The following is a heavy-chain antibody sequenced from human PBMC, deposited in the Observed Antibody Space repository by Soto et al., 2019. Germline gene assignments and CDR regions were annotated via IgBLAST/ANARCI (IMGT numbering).Heavy chain of an antibody. D-gene: IGHD5-18*01. CDR2: ISYDGSNK. CDR1: GFTFSIYG. J-gene: IGHJ4*02. Sequence: HPGGSLRLSCAASGFTFSIYGMHWVRQAPGKGLEWVAVISYDGSNKYYADSVKGRFTISRDNSKNTLYLQMNSLRAEDTAMYYCAKDHLLNQPWIQLFFSFFDYWGQGALVTVSS. CDR3: AKDHLLNQPWIQLFFSFFDY. V-gene: IGHV3-30*18.